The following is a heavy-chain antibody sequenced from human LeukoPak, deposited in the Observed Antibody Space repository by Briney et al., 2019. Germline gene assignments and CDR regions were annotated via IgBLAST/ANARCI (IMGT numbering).Heavy chain of an antibody. V-gene: IGHV4-30-4*01. CDR2: IYYSGST. CDR3: ARVEYGEYAFDI. Sequence: PSQTLSLTCTVSGGSISSGDYYWSWIRQPPGKGLEWIGYIYYSGSTYYNPSLKSRVTISVDTSKNQFSLKLSSVTAVDTAVYYCARVEYGEYAFDIWGQGTMVTVSS. J-gene: IGHJ3*02. D-gene: IGHD4-17*01. CDR1: GGSISSGDYY.